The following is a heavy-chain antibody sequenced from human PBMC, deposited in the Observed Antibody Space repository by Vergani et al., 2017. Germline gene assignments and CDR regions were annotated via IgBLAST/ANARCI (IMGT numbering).Heavy chain of an antibody. CDR1: GFSLTTTSMR. CDR3: ARTTAPGKGYFDN. CDR2: IDGDDGK. Sequence: QVTLKESGPALVKPTQTLTLTCTFSGFSLTTTSMRVSWIRQPPGKPLQWLARIDGDDGKFYSTSLRTRLTISKDTSKNQVVLTLTNMDPVDTATYYCARTTAPGKGYFDNWGQGSLVTVSS. J-gene: IGHJ4*02. V-gene: IGHV2-70*04. D-gene: IGHD4-23*01.